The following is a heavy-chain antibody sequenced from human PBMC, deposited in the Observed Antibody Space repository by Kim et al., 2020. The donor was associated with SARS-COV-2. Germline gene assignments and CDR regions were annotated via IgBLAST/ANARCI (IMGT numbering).Heavy chain of an antibody. V-gene: IGHV3-48*01. Sequence: DSVKARVTITRDNAKTSLYLQMNSLRAEDTAVYYCARRTPHTGTECYFDSWGQGTLVTVSS. CDR3: ARRTPHTGTECYFDS. J-gene: IGHJ4*02. D-gene: IGHD3-3*01.